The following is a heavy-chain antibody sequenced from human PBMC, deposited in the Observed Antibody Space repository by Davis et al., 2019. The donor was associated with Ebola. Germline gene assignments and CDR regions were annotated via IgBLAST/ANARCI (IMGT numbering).Heavy chain of an antibody. CDR1: GYTFTRYG. D-gene: IGHD3-10*01. J-gene: IGHJ5*02. CDR3: ARAVTMVLPSGWFDP. CDR2: ISAYNGNT. V-gene: IGHV1-18*01. Sequence: AASVKVSCKASGYTFTRYGISWVRQAPGQGLEWMGWISAYNGNTNYAQNLQGRVTMTTDTSTSTAYMEVRSLRDDDTAVYYCARAVTMVLPSGWFDPWDQGTLVTVSS.